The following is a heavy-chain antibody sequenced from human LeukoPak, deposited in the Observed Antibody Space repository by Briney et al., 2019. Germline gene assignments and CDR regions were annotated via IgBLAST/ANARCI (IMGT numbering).Heavy chain of an antibody. Sequence: SETLSLTCTVSGYSISSGYYWGWIRQPPGKGLEWIGRIYTSGSTNYNPSLKSRVTMSVDTSKNQFSLKLSSVTAADTAVYYCASQNYYYYYMDVWGKGTTVTISS. J-gene: IGHJ6*03. CDR2: IYTSGST. V-gene: IGHV4-38-2*02. D-gene: IGHD2/OR15-2a*01. CDR3: ASQNYYYYYMDV. CDR1: GYSISSGYY.